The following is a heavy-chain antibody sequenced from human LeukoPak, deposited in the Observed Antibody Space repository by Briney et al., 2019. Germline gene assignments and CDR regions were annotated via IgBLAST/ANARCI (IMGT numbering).Heavy chain of an antibody. CDR3: ASYQPLRGFDY. D-gene: IGHD2-2*01. CDR1: GFTFSNYA. Sequence: GGSLRLSCAACGFTFSNYALSCVRQAPGKGLEWVSVISGSGGSTYYADSVKGRFTISRDTSKNTLYLQMNSLRAEDTAVYNCASYQPLRGFDYWGQGTLVTVSS. V-gene: IGHV3-23*01. J-gene: IGHJ4*02. CDR2: ISGSGGST.